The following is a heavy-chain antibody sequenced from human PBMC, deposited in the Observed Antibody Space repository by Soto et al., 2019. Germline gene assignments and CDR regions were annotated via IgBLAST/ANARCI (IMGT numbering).Heavy chain of an antibody. J-gene: IGHJ5*02. Sequence: EVQLVESGGGLVQPGGSLRLSCAASGFTFSSYWMSWVRQAPGKGLEWVANIKQDGSEKYYVDSVKGRFTISRDNAKNSLYLHMNSLRAEDTSVYYCARDNLYSGTYHWGQGTLVTVSS. D-gene: IGHD1-26*01. CDR1: GFTFSSYW. V-gene: IGHV3-7*03. CDR2: IKQDGSEK. CDR3: ARDNLYSGTYH.